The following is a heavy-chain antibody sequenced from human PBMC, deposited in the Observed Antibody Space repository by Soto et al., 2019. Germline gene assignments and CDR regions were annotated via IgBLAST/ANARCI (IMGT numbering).Heavy chain of an antibody. V-gene: IGHV2-70*01. Sequence: GXTLVTPTQTLTXSCTFSWFSLSTSGMCVIWIRQHPGKALEWLALIDWDDDKYYSTSLKTRLTISKDTSKNQVVLTMTNMDPVDKATYYCARGYYPLFYFDYWGQGTLGTVS. J-gene: IGHJ4*02. CDR2: IDWDDDK. CDR3: ARGYYPLFYFDY. CDR1: WFSLSTSGMC. D-gene: IGHD3-22*01.